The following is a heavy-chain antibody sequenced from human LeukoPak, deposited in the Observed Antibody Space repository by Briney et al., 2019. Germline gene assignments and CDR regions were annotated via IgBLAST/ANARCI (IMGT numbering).Heavy chain of an antibody. D-gene: IGHD3-10*01. CDR1: GYTFTSYA. Sequence: ASVKVSCKASGYTFTSYAMHWVRQAPGQRLEWMGWINAGTGNTKYSQKFQDRVTITRDTSASTAHMELSSLRSEDTAVYYCARARLTLTMVRGVIITSSRSWFDPWGQGTLVTVSS. CDR2: INAGTGNT. V-gene: IGHV1-3*01. J-gene: IGHJ5*02. CDR3: ARARLTLTMVRGVIITSSRSWFDP.